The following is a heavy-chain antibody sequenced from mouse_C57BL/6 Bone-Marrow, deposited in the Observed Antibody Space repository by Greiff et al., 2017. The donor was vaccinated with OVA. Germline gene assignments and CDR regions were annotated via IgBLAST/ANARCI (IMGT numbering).Heavy chain of an antibody. Sequence: EVKLMESGAELVKPGASVKLSCTASGFNIKDYYMHWVKQRTEQGLEWIGRIDPEDGETKYAPKFQGKATITADTSSNTAYLQLSSLTSEDTAVYYCARGLWLPYWYFDVWGTGTTVTVSS. J-gene: IGHJ1*03. CDR3: ARGLWLPYWYFDV. D-gene: IGHD2-2*01. CDR2: IDPEDGET. V-gene: IGHV14-2*01. CDR1: GFNIKDYY.